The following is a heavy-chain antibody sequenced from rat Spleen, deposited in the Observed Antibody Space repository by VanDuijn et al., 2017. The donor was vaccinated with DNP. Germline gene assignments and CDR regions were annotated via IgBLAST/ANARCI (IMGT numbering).Heavy chain of an antibody. CDR2: ISPSGGST. CDR1: GFSLTSYG. J-gene: IGHJ2*01. Sequence: VQLKESGPGLVQPSRTLSLTCTVSGFSLTSYGVSWVRQPPGKGLEWVASISPSGGSTYYRDSVKGRFTISRDNAKNTQYLQMDSLRSEDTAIYYCVTEGTTGSGHFDYWGQGVMVTVSS. CDR3: VTEGTTGSGHFDY. D-gene: IGHD1-11*01. V-gene: IGHV5-19*01.